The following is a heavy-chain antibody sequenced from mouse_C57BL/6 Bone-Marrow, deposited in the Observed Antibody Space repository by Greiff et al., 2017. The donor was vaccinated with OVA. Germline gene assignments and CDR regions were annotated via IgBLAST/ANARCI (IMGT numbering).Heavy chain of an antibody. D-gene: IGHD1-1*01. CDR2: ICSGGDYI. CDR3: NYGSSIYWYFDV. V-gene: IGHV5-9-1*02. Sequence: EVKLVESGEGLVKPGGSLKPSCAASGFTFSSYAMSWVRQTPETRLEWVAYICSGGDYIYYANTVKGRFTISRDNARNTLYLQMSSLKSEDTAMYYCNYGSSIYWYFDVWGTGTTVTVSS. J-gene: IGHJ1*03. CDR1: GFTFSSYA.